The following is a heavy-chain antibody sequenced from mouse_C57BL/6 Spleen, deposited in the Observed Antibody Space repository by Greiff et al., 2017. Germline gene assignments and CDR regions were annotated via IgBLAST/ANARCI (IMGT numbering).Heavy chain of an antibody. J-gene: IGHJ4*01. Sequence: QVHVKQSGAELVRPGTSVKVSCKASGYAFTNYLIEWVKQRPGQGLEWIGVINPGSGGTNYNEKFKGKATLTADKSSSTAYMQLSSLTSEDSAVYFCAREDSSGYVMDYWGQGTSVTVSS. V-gene: IGHV1-54*01. CDR1: GYAFTNYL. D-gene: IGHD3-2*02. CDR2: INPGSGGT. CDR3: AREDSSGYVMDY.